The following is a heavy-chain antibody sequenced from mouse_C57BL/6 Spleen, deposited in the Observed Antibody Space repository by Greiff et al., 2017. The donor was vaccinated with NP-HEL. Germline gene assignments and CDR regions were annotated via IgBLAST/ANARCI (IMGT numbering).Heavy chain of an antibody. CDR3: ARSAYYYGPGAMDY. Sequence: QVQLQQPGAELVRPGSSVKLSCKASGYTFTSYWMHWVKQRPIQGLEWIGNIDPSDSDTHYNQKFKDKATLTVDKSSSPAYMQLSSLTSEDSADYYCARSAYYYGPGAMDYWGQGTSVTVSS. J-gene: IGHJ4*01. V-gene: IGHV1-52*01. CDR1: GYTFTSYW. D-gene: IGHD1-1*01. CDR2: IDPSDSDT.